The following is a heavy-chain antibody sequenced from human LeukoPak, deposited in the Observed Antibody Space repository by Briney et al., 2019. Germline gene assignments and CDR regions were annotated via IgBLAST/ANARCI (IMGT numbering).Heavy chain of an antibody. D-gene: IGHD2-2*01. V-gene: IGHV3-11*01. Sequence: PGGSLRPSCAASGFTFSDYYISWIRQAPGKGLEWVSYISSSGSTIYYADSVKGRFTISRDNAKNSLYLQMNSLRAEDTAVYYCAKDSSSQYQLLSGGDYWGQGTLVTVSS. J-gene: IGHJ4*02. CDR2: ISSSGSTI. CDR1: GFTFSDYY. CDR3: AKDSSSQYQLLSGGDY.